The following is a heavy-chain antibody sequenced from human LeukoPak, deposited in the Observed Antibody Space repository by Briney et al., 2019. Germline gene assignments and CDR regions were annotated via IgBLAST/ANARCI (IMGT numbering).Heavy chain of an antibody. CDR2: IWYDGSNK. Sequence: GGSLRLSCAASGFTFSSYGVHWVRQAPGKGLEWVAVIWYDGSNKYYADSVKGRFTISRDNSKNTLYLQMNSLRAEDTAVYYCARERHYYGSSGYYFEDYYFDYWGQGTLVTVSS. CDR3: ARERHYYGSSGYYFEDYYFDY. D-gene: IGHD3-22*01. J-gene: IGHJ4*02. V-gene: IGHV3-33*01. CDR1: GFTFSSYG.